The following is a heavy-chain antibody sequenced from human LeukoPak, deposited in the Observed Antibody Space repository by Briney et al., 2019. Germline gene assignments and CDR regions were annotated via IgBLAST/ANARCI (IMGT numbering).Heavy chain of an antibody. CDR2: VSFEGSNK. D-gene: IGHD3-10*01. CDR3: AKDMGYYYGSGSYPPENDY. J-gene: IGHJ4*02. CDR1: GFTFSRYG. Sequence: PGRSLRLSCAASGFTFSRYGMHWVRQAPGKGPEWVAVVSFEGSNKYYADSVKGRFTISRDNSKNTLSLQMNSLRAEDTAVYYCAKDMGYYYGSGSYPPENDYWGQGTLVTVSS. V-gene: IGHV3-30*18.